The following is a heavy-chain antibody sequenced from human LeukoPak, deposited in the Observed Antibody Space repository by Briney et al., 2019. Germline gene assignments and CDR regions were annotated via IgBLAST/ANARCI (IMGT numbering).Heavy chain of an antibody. J-gene: IGHJ5*02. CDR1: GYSFTSSTDSD. V-gene: IGHV1-8*01. CDR3: ATRETIGPSPFDP. Sequence: ASVKVSFKASGYSFTSSTDSDVNWVRQAPGQGLEWLGWMNPNSGKAGYAQKFQGRVTMTRNTSINTAYMELNSLTSEDTAVYYCATRETIGPSPFDPWGQGTLVTVSS. D-gene: IGHD3/OR15-3a*01. CDR2: MNPNSGKA.